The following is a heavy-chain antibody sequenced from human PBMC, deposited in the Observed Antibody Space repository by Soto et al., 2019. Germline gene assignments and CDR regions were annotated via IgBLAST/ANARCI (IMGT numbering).Heavy chain of an antibody. D-gene: IGHD2-2*02. CDR1: GFTFSDYY. Sequence: PGGSLRLSCAASGFTFSDYYMSWIRQAPGKGLEWVSYISSSSSYTNYADSVKGRFTISRDNAKNSLYLQMNSLRAEDTAVYYCARGYCSSTSCYRSGYEKYYFDYWGQGTLVTVSS. CDR2: ISSSSSYT. J-gene: IGHJ4*02. V-gene: IGHV3-11*06. CDR3: ARGYCSSTSCYRSGYEKYYFDY.